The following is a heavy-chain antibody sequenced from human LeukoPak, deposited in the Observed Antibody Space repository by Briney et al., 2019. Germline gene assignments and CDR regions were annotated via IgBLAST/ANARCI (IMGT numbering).Heavy chain of an antibody. CDR1: GGTFSSYA. Sequence: ASVKVSCKASGGTFSSYAISWVRQAPGQGLEWMGGIIPIFGTANYAQKFQGRATITADESTSTAYMELSSLRSEDTAVYYCARGERYCSSTSCYNYYYMDVWGKGTTVTVSS. J-gene: IGHJ6*03. CDR3: ARGERYCSSTSCYNYYYMDV. CDR2: IIPIFGTA. V-gene: IGHV1-69*13. D-gene: IGHD2-2*01.